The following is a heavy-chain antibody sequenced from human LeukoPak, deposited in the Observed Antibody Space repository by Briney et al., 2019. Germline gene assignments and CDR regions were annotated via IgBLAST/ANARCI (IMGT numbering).Heavy chain of an antibody. J-gene: IGHJ4*02. V-gene: IGHV3-33*01. CDR3: ARDQRLVGHTLGYFDY. D-gene: IGHD2-2*02. CDR2: IWYDGSNK. CDR1: GFTFSSYG. Sequence: GGSLRLSCAASGFTFSSYGMHWVRQAPGKGLKWVAVIWYDGSNKYYADSVKGRFTISRDNSKNTLYLQMNSLRAEDTAVYYCARDQRLVGHTLGYFDYWGQGTLVTVSS.